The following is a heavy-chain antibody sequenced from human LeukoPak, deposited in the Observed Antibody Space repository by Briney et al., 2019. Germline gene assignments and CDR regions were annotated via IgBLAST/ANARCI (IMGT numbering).Heavy chain of an antibody. CDR1: GFTFSSYA. CDR2: ISGSDGST. J-gene: IGHJ4*02. V-gene: IGHV3-23*01. CDR3: AKENTGGYDLGAFDY. Sequence: PGGSLRLSCAASGFTFSSYAMSWVRQAPGKGLEWVSGISGSDGSTNYGDSVKGRFTISRDNSKNTLYLQMNSLRAEDTAVYYCAKENTGGYDLGAFDYWGQGTLVTVSS. D-gene: IGHD5-12*01.